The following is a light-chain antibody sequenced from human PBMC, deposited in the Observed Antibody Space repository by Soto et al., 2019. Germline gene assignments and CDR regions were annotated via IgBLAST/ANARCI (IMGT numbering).Light chain of an antibody. CDR1: SSDVGSNT. CDR3: AAWDDSLFGHV. Sequence: VLTQPPSASATPGQRVTISCSGRSSDVGSNTVNWYQQFPGAAPKLLIYSNDQRPSGVPDRFSASKSGTSASLAISGLQSEDEADYYCAAWDDSLFGHVFGTGTKVTVL. J-gene: IGLJ1*01. CDR2: SND. V-gene: IGLV1-44*01.